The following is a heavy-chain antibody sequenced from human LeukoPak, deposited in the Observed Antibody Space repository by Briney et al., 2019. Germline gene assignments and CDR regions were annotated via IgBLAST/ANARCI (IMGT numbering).Heavy chain of an antibody. Sequence: ASVKVSCKFSGYTLTELSMHWVRQAPGKGLEWMGGFDPEDGETIYAQKFQGRVTMTEDTPTDTAYMELSSLRSEDTAVYYCATAIIAARTFDYWGQGTLVTVSS. D-gene: IGHD6-6*01. CDR2: FDPEDGET. J-gene: IGHJ4*02. CDR3: ATAIIAARTFDY. V-gene: IGHV1-24*01. CDR1: GYTLTELS.